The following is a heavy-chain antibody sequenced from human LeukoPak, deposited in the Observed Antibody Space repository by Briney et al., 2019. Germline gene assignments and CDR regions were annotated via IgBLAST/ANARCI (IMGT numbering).Heavy chain of an antibody. V-gene: IGHV3-9*01. CDR3: AKATSAYYYDSGDY. CDR2: ISWNSGSI. J-gene: IGHJ4*02. Sequence: GGSLRLSCAASGFTFDDYAMPWVRQAPGKGLEWVSGISWNSGSIGYADSVKGRFTISRDNAKNSLYLQMNSLRAEDTALYYCAKATSAYYYDSGDYWGQGTLVTVSS. D-gene: IGHD3-22*01. CDR1: GFTFDDYA.